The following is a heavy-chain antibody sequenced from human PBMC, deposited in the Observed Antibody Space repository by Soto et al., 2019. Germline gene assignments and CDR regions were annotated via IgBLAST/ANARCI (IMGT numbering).Heavy chain of an antibody. J-gene: IGHJ6*02. D-gene: IGHD3-3*01. V-gene: IGHV1-69*13. Sequence: ASVKVSCKASGGTFSSYAISWVRQAPGQGLEWMGGIIPIFGTANYAQKFQGRVTITADESTSTAYMELSSLRSEDTAVYYCARSSGTIFGVVRGMDVWGQGTTVTVSS. CDR1: GGTFSSYA. CDR2: IIPIFGTA. CDR3: ARSSGTIFGVVRGMDV.